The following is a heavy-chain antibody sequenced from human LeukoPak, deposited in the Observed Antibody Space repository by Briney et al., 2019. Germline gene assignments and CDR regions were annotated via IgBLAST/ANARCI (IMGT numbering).Heavy chain of an antibody. J-gene: IGHJ5*02. Sequence: GGSLRLSCAAAGFTFSSYEMNWVRQAPGKGLEWVSYISSSGSTIYYADSVKGRFTISRDNAKNSLYLQMNSLRAEDTAVYYCAREESGSSSWLKNCFDPWGQGTLVTVSS. CDR2: ISSSGSTI. V-gene: IGHV3-48*03. D-gene: IGHD6-13*01. CDR3: AREESGSSSWLKNCFDP. CDR1: GFTFSSYE.